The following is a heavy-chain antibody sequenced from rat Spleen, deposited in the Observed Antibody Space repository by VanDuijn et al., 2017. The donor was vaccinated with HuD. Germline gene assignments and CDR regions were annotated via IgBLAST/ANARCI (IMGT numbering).Heavy chain of an antibody. V-gene: IGHV5S14*01. CDR3: TIAFAY. CDR2: ISAGGADT. J-gene: IGHJ3*01. Sequence: EVLLVESGGGIVQPGRSLKLSCTASGLTVDTYGMAWVRQTPTKGLEWVASISAGGADTYYRDSVKGRFTISRDDAKNTQSLQMDSLRSEDTATYYCTIAFAYWGQGTLVTVSS. CDR1: GLTVDTYG.